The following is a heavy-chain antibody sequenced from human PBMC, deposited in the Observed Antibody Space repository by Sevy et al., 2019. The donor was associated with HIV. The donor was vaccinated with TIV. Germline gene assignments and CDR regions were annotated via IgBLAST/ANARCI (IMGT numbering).Heavy chain of an antibody. V-gene: IGHV1-2*02. D-gene: IGHD3-10*01. CDR3: ARGPFVHLWSFSHRMDV. Sequence: ASVKVSCKASGYTLSAYHMHWVRQAPGQGLEWMGWINPHSGGTHYALKFQGRFTMTTDTSVSTAYMELSRLRFDDTATYYCARGPFVHLWSFSHRMDVWGQGTTVTVSS. CDR2: INPHSGGT. CDR1: GYTLSAYH. J-gene: IGHJ6*02.